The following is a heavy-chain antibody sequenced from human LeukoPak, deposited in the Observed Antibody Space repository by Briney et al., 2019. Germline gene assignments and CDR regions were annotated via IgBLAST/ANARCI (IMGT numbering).Heavy chain of an antibody. CDR2: ISYSGTT. J-gene: IGHJ4*02. CDR3: ARIGVRSVIIFGVFGY. D-gene: IGHD3-10*01. Sequence: SETLSLTCSVSGASISSTSYYWGWIRRPPGKGLEWLGSISYSGTTFYSPSLESRVTISADTSKNQFSLKLSSVTATDTAVYYCARIGVRSVIIFGVFGYWGQGIRVTVSS. V-gene: IGHV4-39*07. CDR1: GASISSTSYY.